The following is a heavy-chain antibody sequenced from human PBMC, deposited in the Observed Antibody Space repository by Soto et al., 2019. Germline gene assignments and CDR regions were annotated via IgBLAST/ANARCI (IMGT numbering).Heavy chain of an antibody. J-gene: IGHJ5*02. Sequence: GASVKVSCKASGYTFTGHYMHWVRQAPGQGLEWMGWINPNGGSTRFAQTFQGRITMTTDTSTSTVYMELRSLRSEDTAVYYCARSPGGVFGIIIEVTNWLAPWGQGSLVTVSS. CDR1: GYTFTGHY. CDR3: ARSPGGVFGIIIEVTNWLAP. CDR2: INPNGGST. D-gene: IGHD3-16*02. V-gene: IGHV1-46*01.